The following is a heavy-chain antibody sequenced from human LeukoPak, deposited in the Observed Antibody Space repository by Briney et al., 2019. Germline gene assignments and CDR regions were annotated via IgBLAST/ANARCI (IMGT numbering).Heavy chain of an antibody. V-gene: IGHV3-21*01. CDR2: ISSSSSYI. Sequence: NPGGSLRLSCAASGFTFSSYRMNRVRQAPGKGLEWVSSISSSSSYIYYADSVKGRFTISRDNAKNSLYLQMNSLRAEDTAVYYCARNRERWLQLYSFDYWGQGTLVTVSS. J-gene: IGHJ4*02. CDR1: GFTFSSYR. CDR3: ARNRERWLQLYSFDY. D-gene: IGHD5-24*01.